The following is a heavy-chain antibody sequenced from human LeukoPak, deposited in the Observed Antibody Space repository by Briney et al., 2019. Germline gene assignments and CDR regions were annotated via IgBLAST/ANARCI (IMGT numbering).Heavy chain of an antibody. D-gene: IGHD6-25*01. CDR2: ISGGGGPT. Sequence: GASLRLSCAASGFTFSNYAMSRVLQAPGKRLEWVSAISGGGGPTYYADSVKGRFTISRDNSKNTLYLQMNSLRAEDAAVYFCANISGYSWQYFFDYWGQGTLVTVSS. V-gene: IGHV3-23*01. CDR3: ANISGYSWQYFFDY. J-gene: IGHJ4*02. CDR1: GFTFSNYA.